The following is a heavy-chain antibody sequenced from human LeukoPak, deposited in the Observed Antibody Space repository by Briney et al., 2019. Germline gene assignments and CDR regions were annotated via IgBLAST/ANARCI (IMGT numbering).Heavy chain of an antibody. Sequence: SETLSLTCSVSGGSISNLYWSWIRQPPGKGLEWIGYIYYTGSTNYNPSLKSRVTMFVDMSKNQFSLRLSSVTAADTAVYYCAGEPPVAGWFDYWGQGTLVTVSS. CDR2: IYYTGST. V-gene: IGHV4-59*12. J-gene: IGHJ4*02. CDR3: AGEPPVAGWFDY. D-gene: IGHD6-19*01. CDR1: GGSISNLY.